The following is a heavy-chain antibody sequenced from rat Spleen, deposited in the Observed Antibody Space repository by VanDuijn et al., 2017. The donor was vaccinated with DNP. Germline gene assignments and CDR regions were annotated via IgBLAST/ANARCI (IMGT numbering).Heavy chain of an antibody. V-gene: IGHV2-19*01. CDR1: GFSLTDYS. Sequence: QVQLKESGPGLVQPSQTLSLTCTVSGFSLTDYSVHWVRQPPGKGLEWMVRIRSGGSTDYNSTLKSRLSISRDISKSQVFLTMHSLQTEDTATYYCAEEPGLGDAMDAWGQGTSVTVSS. J-gene: IGHJ4*01. D-gene: IGHD1-4*01. CDR2: IRSGGST. CDR3: AEEPGLGDAMDA.